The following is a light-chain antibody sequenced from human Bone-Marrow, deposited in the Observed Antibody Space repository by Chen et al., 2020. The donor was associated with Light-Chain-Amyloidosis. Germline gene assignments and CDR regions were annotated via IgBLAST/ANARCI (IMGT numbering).Light chain of an antibody. Sequence: SYVLTQPSSLSLAPAPTATIACGGNNIGSTRVHWYQQTPGQGPLLVVYDDSDRPSGIPERLSGSNSGNTATLTISRVEAGDEADYYCQVWDRSSDRPVFGGGTKLTVL. CDR1: NIGSTR. V-gene: IGLV3-21*02. CDR3: QVWDRSSDRPV. CDR2: DDS. J-gene: IGLJ3*02.